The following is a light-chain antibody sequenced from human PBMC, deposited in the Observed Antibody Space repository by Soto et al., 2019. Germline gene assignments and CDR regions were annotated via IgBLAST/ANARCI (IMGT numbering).Light chain of an antibody. V-gene: IGKV3-20*01. CDR2: GTS. CDR1: QNVRSNY. Sequence: EIVLTQSPGTLSLSPGERATLSCRASQNVRSNYLAWYQQQPGQAPRLLIYGTSARATGIPDRFSGSGSGTDFTLTISRLEPEDFAVYYCQQYGSSYTFGPGTKWRSN. CDR3: QQYGSSYT. J-gene: IGKJ3*01.